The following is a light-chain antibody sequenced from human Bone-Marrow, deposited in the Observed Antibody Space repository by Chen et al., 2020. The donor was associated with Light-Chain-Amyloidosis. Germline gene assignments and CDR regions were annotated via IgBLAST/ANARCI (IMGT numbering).Light chain of an antibody. V-gene: IGLV3-21*02. CDR2: DDS. J-gene: IGLJ3*02. Sequence: SYLLPQPPSVSVAPGQTATLACGGNNIGSTSVHWYQQTPGQAPLLVVYDDSDRPSGIPERLSGSNSGNTATLTISRVEAGDEADYYCQVWDRSSDRPVFGGGTKLTVL. CDR1: NIGSTS. CDR3: QVWDRSSDRPV.